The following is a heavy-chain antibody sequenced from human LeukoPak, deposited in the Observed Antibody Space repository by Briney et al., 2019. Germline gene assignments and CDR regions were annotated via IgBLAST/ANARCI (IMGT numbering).Heavy chain of an antibody. CDR3: ARHSVLLWFGEVPEYFQH. CDR1: GGSISSSSYY. V-gene: IGHV4-39*01. Sequence: SETLSLTCTVSGGSISSSSYYWGWIRQPPGKGLEWIGSIYYSGSTYYNPSLKSRVTISVDTSKNQFSLKLSSVTAADTAVYYCARHSVLLWFGEVPEYFQHWGQGTLVTASS. D-gene: IGHD3-10*01. J-gene: IGHJ1*01. CDR2: IYYSGST.